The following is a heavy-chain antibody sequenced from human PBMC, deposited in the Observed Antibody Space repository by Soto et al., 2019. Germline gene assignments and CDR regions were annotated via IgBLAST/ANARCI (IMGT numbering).Heavy chain of an antibody. CDR2: IWYDGSTI. D-gene: IGHD2-2*01. J-gene: IGHJ5*02. V-gene: IGHV3-33*01. CDR1: GFTFSTYG. Sequence: GGSLRLSCAASGFTFSTYGMHWVRQAPGMGLEWVAVIWYDGSTIYYADSVKGRFTISRDNAKNSLFLQMNSLRDEDTAVYYWAREVIVLLPAVGLAPGGQGTRVTVPS. CDR3: AREVIVLLPAVGLAP.